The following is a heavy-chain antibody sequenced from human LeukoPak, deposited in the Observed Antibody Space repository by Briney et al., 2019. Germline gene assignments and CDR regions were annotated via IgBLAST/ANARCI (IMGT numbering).Heavy chain of an antibody. CDR3: ARDYYGSGSYNDY. J-gene: IGHJ4*02. V-gene: IGHV3-33*01. CDR2: IWYDGSNK. CDR1: GFTFSSYG. Sequence: GRSLRLSCAASGFTFSSYGMHWVRQAPGKGLEWVAVIWYDGSNKYYADSVKGRFTISRDNSKNTLYLQMNSLRDEDTAVYYCARDYYGSGSYNDYWGQGTLVTVSS. D-gene: IGHD3-10*01.